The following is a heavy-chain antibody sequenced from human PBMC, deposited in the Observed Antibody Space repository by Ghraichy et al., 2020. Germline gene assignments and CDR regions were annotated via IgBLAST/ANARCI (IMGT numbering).Heavy chain of an antibody. CDR1: GFTFNAYA. J-gene: IGHJ4*02. CDR3: AKARYRYSGCRALSDSDS. Sequence: GGSLRLSCIASGFTFNAYAMSWVRQAPGKGLEWVASINDIGSSTSYADSVKGRFTISRDNSKNTLYVQMNSLRAEATAIYYYAKARYRYSGCRALSDSDSWGQGTLVTVSS. D-gene: IGHD1-26*01. V-gene: IGHV3-23*01. CDR2: INDIGSST.